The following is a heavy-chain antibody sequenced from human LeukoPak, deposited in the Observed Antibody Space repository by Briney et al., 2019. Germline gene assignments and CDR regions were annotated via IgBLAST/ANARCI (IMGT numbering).Heavy chain of an antibody. CDR3: ARGPSSNWSVLDF. CDR1: GFSFSGHW. D-gene: IGHD6-13*01. CDR2: ISPTGSTT. V-gene: IGHV3-74*01. Sequence: PGGSLRLSCAASGFSFSGHWMHWARQLPGKGLVWVSRISPTGSTTSYADSVKGRFTVSRDNAKNTLYLQVNNLRAEDTAVYYCARGPSSNWSVLDFWGQGTLLTVSS. J-gene: IGHJ4*02.